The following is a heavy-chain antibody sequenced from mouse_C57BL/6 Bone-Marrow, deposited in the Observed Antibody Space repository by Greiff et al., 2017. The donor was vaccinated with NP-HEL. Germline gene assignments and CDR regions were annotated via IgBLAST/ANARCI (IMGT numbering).Heavy chain of an antibody. Sequence: QVQLQQSGPELVKPGASVKISCKASGYAFSSSWMNWVKQRPGKGLEWIGRINPGDGDTNYNGKFKGKATLTADKSSSTAYMQLSSLTSEDDAVYFCAFYCYGSSYALRYWGQGTSVTVSS. CDR1: GYAFSSSW. CDR2: INPGDGDT. CDR3: AFYCYGSSYALRY. D-gene: IGHD1-1*01. V-gene: IGHV1-82*01. J-gene: IGHJ4*01.